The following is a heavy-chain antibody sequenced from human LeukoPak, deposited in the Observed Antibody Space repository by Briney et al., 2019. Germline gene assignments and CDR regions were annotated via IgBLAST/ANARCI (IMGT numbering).Heavy chain of an antibody. CDR3: ARVYCSSTSCYGALQLWQLVGYDDY. Sequence: KTGGSLRLSCAASGFTFSSYSMNWVRQAPGKGLEWVSATSGDSRYIYYADSVKGRFTISRDNAKNSLYLQMNSLRAEDTAVYYCARVYCSSTSCYGALQLWQLVGYDDYWGQGTLVTVSS. CDR1: GFTFSSYS. CDR2: TSGDSRYI. J-gene: IGHJ4*02. V-gene: IGHV3-21*01. D-gene: IGHD2-2*01.